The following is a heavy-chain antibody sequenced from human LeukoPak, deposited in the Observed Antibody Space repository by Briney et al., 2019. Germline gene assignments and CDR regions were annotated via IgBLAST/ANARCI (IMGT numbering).Heavy chain of an antibody. CDR2: IFYSGST. J-gene: IGHJ4*02. V-gene: IGHV4-39*07. CDR1: GGSISTSNYY. CDR3: ARGRDGYSD. Sequence: SETLSLTCTVSGGSISTSNYYWGWIRQPPGKGLEWIGNIFYSGSTYYSPSLKSRVTISLDTSRNQFSLKLTSVTAADTAVYYCARGRDGYSDWGQGILVTVSS. D-gene: IGHD5-24*01.